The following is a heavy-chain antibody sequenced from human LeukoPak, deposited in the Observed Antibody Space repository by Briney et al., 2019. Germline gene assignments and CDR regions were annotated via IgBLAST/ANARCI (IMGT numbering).Heavy chain of an antibody. D-gene: IGHD2-2*01. CDR1: GFTFSSYG. Sequence: GGSLRLSCAASGFTFSSYGMSWVRQAPGKGLEWVSAISGSGGSTYYADSVKGRFTISRDNSKSTLSLQMNSLRAEDTAIYYCATYRPAPLPFASWGQGPLVTVSS. J-gene: IGHJ5*02. CDR3: ATYRPAPLPFAS. V-gene: IGHV3-23*01. CDR2: ISGSGGST.